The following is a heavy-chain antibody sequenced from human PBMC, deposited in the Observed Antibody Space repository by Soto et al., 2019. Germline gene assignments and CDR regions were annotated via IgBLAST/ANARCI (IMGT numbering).Heavy chain of an antibody. CDR3: AKDIHYFASDV. J-gene: IGHJ6*02. Sequence: GASVKVSCKASGYSFSTYAISWVRQAPGQGLEWMGWINAFNTNTNYAQKFRGRVTMTTDTSTSTVYMEVRSLRSDDTAVYYCAKDIHYFASDVWGQGTTVTVSS. V-gene: IGHV1-18*01. D-gene: IGHD3-10*01. CDR1: GYSFSTYA. CDR2: INAFNTNT.